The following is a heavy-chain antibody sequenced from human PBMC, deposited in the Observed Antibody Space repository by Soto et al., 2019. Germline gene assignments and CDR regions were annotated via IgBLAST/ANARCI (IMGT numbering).Heavy chain of an antibody. D-gene: IGHD3-16*01. Sequence: EVQLVESGGGLVQPGGSLRLSCAASGFTFSTHWIHWVRQAPGKGLVWVSRINSDGSSTNYADSVKGRFTISRDNAKNTLFLQMNSLRAEDTGVYYCARVRWGRGRDMDVWGQGTTVTVSS. CDR3: ARVRWGRGRDMDV. CDR2: INSDGSST. CDR1: GFTFSTHW. V-gene: IGHV3-74*01. J-gene: IGHJ6*02.